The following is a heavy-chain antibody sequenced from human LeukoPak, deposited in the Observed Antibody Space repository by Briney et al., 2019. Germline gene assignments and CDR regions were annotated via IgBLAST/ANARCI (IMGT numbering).Heavy chain of an antibody. J-gene: IGHJ4*02. CDR2: IIPIFGTA. V-gene: IGHV1-69*06. Sequence: GASVKVSCKASGGTFSSCAISWVRQAPGQGLEWMGGIIPIFGTANYAQKFQGRVTITADKSTSTAYMELSSLRSEDTAVYYCARGRRAYYYDSSGYYDYFDYWGQGTLVTVSS. D-gene: IGHD3-22*01. CDR1: GGTFSSCA. CDR3: ARGRRAYYYDSSGYYDYFDY.